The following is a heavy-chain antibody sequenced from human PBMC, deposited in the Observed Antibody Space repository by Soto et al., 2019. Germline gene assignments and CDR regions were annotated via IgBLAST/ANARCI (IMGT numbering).Heavy chain of an antibody. Sequence: PGESLKISCKGSGCSFTSYWIGWVRQMPGHGLEWIGIIYPGGSDTRYSPSYQGQVTISADKSISTAYLQWSSLKASDTAMYYCARRGYAKATALRDGMDVWGQGTTVTVSS. CDR1: GCSFTSYW. V-gene: IGHV5-51*01. CDR2: IYPGGSDT. J-gene: IGHJ6*02. CDR3: ARRGYAKATALRDGMDV. D-gene: IGHD2-2*02.